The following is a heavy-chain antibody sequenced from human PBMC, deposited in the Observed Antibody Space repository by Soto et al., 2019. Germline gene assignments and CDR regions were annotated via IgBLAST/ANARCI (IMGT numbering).Heavy chain of an antibody. V-gene: IGHV3-23*01. CDR1: GFTFSSYA. CDR3: AKVPDYGDYPQDFDY. CDR2: ISGSGGST. Sequence: LRLSCAASGFTFSSYAMSWVRQAPGKGLEWVSAISGSGGSTCYADSVKGRFTISRDNSKNTLYLQMNSLRAEDTAVYYCAKVPDYGDYPQDFDYWGQGTLVTVSS. D-gene: IGHD4-17*01. J-gene: IGHJ4*02.